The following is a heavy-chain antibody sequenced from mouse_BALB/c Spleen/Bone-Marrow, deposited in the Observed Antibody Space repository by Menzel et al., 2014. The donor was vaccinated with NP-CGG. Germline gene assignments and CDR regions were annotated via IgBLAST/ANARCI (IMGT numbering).Heavy chain of an antibody. CDR3: TYMGYYGSSYAMDY. Sequence: VKLMESGAELVKPGASVKLSCKASGYTFTSYWMHWVKLRPGQGFEWIGEINPSNGGTNYNEKFKRKATLTVDKSSSTAYMQLSSLTSEDSAVYYCTYMGYYGSSYAMDYWGQGTSGTVS. V-gene: IGHV1S16*01. J-gene: IGHJ4*01. CDR2: INPSNGGT. D-gene: IGHD1-1*01. CDR1: GYTFTSYW.